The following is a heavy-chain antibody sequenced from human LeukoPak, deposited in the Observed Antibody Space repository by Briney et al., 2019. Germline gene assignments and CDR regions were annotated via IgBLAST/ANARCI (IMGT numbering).Heavy chain of an antibody. V-gene: IGHV3-23*01. D-gene: IGHD3-3*01. J-gene: IGHJ4*02. CDR3: AKDSRITIFGVVTFFDY. CDR1: GFTFSSYA. Sequence: GGSLRLSCAASGFTFSSYAMSWVRQAPGKGLEWGSAMSGSGGSTYYADSVKGRFTISRDNSKNTLYLQMNSLRAEDTAVYYCAKDSRITIFGVVTFFDYWGQGTLVTVSS. CDR2: MSGSGGST.